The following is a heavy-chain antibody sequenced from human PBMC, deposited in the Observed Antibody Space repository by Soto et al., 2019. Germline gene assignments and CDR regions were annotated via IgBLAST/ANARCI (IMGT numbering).Heavy chain of an antibody. CDR2: VYYTGST. D-gene: IGHD6-19*01. V-gene: IGHV4-59*01. Sequence: SETLSLTCSVSGGSISGSYWSWIRQSPGKGLEWLGYVYYTGSTNYSPSLRSQVSISVDTSKNEFSLRLSSVTAADTAVYFCARSVAVPGAHIDYWGQGTQVTVSS. J-gene: IGHJ4*02. CDR1: GGSISGSY. CDR3: ARSVAVPGAHIDY.